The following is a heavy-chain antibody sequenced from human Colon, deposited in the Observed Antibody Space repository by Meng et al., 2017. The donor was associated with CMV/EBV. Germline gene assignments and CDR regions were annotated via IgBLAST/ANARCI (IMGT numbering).Heavy chain of an antibody. J-gene: IGHJ3*02. Sequence: SETLSLTCAVSGGSISSSNWWSWVRQPPGKGLEWIGEIYHSGSTNYNPSLKSRVTISVDKSKNQFSLKLSSVTAADTAVYYCARGGYCSSTSCYSSAFDIWGQGTMVIVSS. V-gene: IGHV4-4*02. CDR3: ARGGYCSSTSCYSSAFDI. CDR2: IYHSGST. D-gene: IGHD2-2*01. CDR1: GGSISSSNW.